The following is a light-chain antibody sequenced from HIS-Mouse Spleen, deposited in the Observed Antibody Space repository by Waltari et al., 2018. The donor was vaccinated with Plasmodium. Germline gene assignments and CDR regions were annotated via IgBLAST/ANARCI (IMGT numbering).Light chain of an antibody. J-gene: IGLJ2*01. V-gene: IGLV2-14*01. Sequence: QSALTQPASVSGSPGQSITISCPGTSSDVGGYTYVSWYQQHPGKAPKLRIYEVSNRPSGVSNRFSGSKSGNTASLTISGLQAEDEADYYCSSYTSSSTRVFGGGTKLTVL. CDR2: EVS. CDR3: SSYTSSSTRV. CDR1: SSDVGGYTY.